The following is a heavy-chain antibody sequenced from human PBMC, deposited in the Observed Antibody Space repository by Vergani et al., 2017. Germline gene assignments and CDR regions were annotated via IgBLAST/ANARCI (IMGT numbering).Heavy chain of an antibody. CDR1: GFTVSSNY. CDR2: IYSGGST. CDR3: ASTGYSYGYGTFDY. V-gene: IGHV3-53*02. D-gene: IGHD5-18*01. J-gene: IGHJ4*02. Sequence: EVQLVETGGGLIQPGGSLRLSCAASGFTVSSNYMSWVRQAPGKGLEWVSVIYSGGSTYYADSVKGRFTISRDNAKNSLYLQMNSLRAEDTAVYYCASTGYSYGYGTFDYWGQGTLVTVSS.